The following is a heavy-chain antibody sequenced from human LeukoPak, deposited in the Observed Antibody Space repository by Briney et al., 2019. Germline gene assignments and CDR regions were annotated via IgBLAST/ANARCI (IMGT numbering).Heavy chain of an antibody. D-gene: IGHD3-22*01. CDR1: DYSISSGYY. CDR3: ARANYEWYFDL. Sequence: PSETLSLTCAVSDYSISSGYYWGWIRQPPGKWLEWIGSFHHGGSTDYNPSLKSRVTISVDTSKNQFSLKLSSVTASDTAVYYCARANYEWYFDLWGRGTLVTVSS. J-gene: IGHJ2*01. CDR2: FHHGGST. V-gene: IGHV4-38-2*01.